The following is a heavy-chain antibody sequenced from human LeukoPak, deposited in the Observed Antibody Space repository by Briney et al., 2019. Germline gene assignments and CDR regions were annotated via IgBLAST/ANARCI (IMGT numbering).Heavy chain of an antibody. J-gene: IGHJ2*01. V-gene: IGHV3-9*01. CDR2: ISWNSGSI. CDR1: GFTFDDYA. Sequence: PGRSLRLSCAASGFTFDDYAMHWVRQAPGKDLEWVSGISWNSGSIGYADSVKGRFTISRDNAKNSLYLQMNSLRAEDTALYYCARDQRSSGWYPLWGRGTLVTDSS. CDR3: ARDQRSSGWYPL. D-gene: IGHD6-19*01.